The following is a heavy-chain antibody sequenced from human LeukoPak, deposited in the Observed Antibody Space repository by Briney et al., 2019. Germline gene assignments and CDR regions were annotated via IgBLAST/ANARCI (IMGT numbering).Heavy chain of an antibody. V-gene: IGHV3-30-3*01. CDR3: ARDLNYDFWSGYYPPTPYYYYGMDV. CDR1: GFTFSSYA. D-gene: IGHD3-3*01. Sequence: GGSLRLSCAASGFTFSSYAMHWVRQAPGKGLEWVAVISYDGSNKYYADSVKGRFTNSRDNSKNTLYLQMNSLRAEDTAVYYCARDLNYDFWSGYYPPTPYYYYGMDVWGQGTTVTVSS. J-gene: IGHJ6*02. CDR2: ISYDGSNK.